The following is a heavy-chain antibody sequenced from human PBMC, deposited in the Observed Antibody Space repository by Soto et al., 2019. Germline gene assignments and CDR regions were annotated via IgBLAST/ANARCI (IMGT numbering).Heavy chain of an antibody. V-gene: IGHV3-23*01. CDR1: EFAFTNYA. J-gene: IGHJ6*02. D-gene: IGHD3-3*01. Sequence: PGGSLRLSCADSEFAFTNYAMNWVRQAPGKGLEWVSVISVSGGAAYYADSVKGRFTISRDNSKNTLYLQMNSLRAEDTALYYCAKDGGFLTYNMDVWGQGTTVTVSS. CDR3: AKDGGFLTYNMDV. CDR2: ISVSGGAA.